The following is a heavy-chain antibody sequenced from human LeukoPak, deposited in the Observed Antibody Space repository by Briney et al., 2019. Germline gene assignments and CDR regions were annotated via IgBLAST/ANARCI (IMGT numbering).Heavy chain of an antibody. CDR1: GVSMSSSSYY. V-gene: IGHV4-39*01. Sequence: SETLSLTCTVSGVSMSSSSYYWGWIRQPPGKGLEWLGSIYYSGSTYYNPSLKSRVTVSVDTSKNQFSLKLTSVTAADTAVYYCARLVTAIPDYWGQGNLVTVSS. CDR3: ARLVTAIPDY. D-gene: IGHD2-21*02. CDR2: IYYSGST. J-gene: IGHJ4*02.